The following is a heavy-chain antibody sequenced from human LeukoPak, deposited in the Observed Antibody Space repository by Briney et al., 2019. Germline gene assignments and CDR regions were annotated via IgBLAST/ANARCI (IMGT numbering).Heavy chain of an antibody. V-gene: IGHV3-53*01. J-gene: IGHJ5*02. CDR2: IYSSGNS. Sequence: GGSLRLSCVASGFTVSNNHMSWVRQPPAKGLEWVSLIYSSGNSYYPDSVKDRFTMSRDNSNNTAYLQMSSLRGEATGVYYCARMTIALGGPLDTWGQGTLVTVSS. CDR1: GFTVSNNH. D-gene: IGHD2-21*01. CDR3: ARMTIALGGPLDT.